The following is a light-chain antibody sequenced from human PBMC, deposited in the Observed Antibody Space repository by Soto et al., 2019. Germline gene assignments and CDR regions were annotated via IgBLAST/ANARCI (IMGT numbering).Light chain of an antibody. CDR2: EVT. CDR1: SSDVGSSDL. J-gene: IGLJ1*01. Sequence: QSALTQPASVSGSPGQSITISRTGTSSDVGSSDLVSWYQHHPGEAPKVVIYEVTKRPSGVSNRFSGSKSGNAASLTISGLQAEDEADYYCCSYAGRTTPLYVFGTGTKLTVL. CDR3: CSYAGRTTPLYV. V-gene: IGLV2-23*02.